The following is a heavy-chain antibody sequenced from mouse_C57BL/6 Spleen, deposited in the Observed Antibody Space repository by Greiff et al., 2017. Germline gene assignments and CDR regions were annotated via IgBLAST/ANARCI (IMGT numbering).Heavy chain of an antibody. D-gene: IGHD1-1*01. J-gene: IGHJ2*01. CDR3: ARSYYGSSYFDY. Sequence: EVNVVESGGGLVQPGGSLSLSCAASGFTFTDYYMSWVRQPPGKALEWLGFIRNKANGYTTEYSASVKGRFTISRDNSQSILYLQMNALRAEDSATYYCARSYYGSSYFDYWGQGTTLTVSS. CDR1: GFTFTDYY. CDR2: IRNKANGYTT. V-gene: IGHV7-3*01.